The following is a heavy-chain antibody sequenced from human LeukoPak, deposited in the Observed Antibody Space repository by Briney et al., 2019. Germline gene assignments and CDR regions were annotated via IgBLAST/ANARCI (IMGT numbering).Heavy chain of an antibody. CDR3: ARDPFNWSTTGGDY. V-gene: IGHV4-34*01. Sequence: SETLSLTCAVYGGSLSGYYWSWIRQPPGKGLEWIGEINHSGSTNYNPSLKSRVTISVDTSKNQFSLKLSSVTAVDTAVYYCARDPFNWSTTGGDYWGQGTLVTVSS. CDR1: GGSLSGYY. D-gene: IGHD3-9*01. J-gene: IGHJ4*02. CDR2: INHSGST.